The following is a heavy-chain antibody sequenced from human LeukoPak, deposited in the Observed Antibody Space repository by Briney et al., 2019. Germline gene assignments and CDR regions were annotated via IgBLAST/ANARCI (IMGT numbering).Heavy chain of an antibody. V-gene: IGHV4-59*01. J-gene: IGHJ6*02. Sequence: PSETLSLTCTVSGGSICSYYWSWIRQPPGKGLEWIGYIYYSGSTNYNPSLKSRVTISVDTSKNQFSLKLSSVTAADTAVYYCERDNGNYGSSMDVWGQGTTVTVSS. CDR2: IYYSGST. CDR3: ERDNGNYGSSMDV. D-gene: IGHD1-7*01. CDR1: GGSICSYY.